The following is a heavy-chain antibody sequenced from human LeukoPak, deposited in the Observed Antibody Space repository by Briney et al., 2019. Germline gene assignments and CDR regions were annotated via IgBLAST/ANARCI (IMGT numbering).Heavy chain of an antibody. V-gene: IGHV3-53*01. CDR1: GLTVSSNY. CDR3: ARAFVSGDGYKVGYFDY. J-gene: IGHJ4*02. CDR2: IYSGGST. Sequence: GGSLRLSCAASGLTVSSNYMSWVRQAPGKGLESVSLIYSGGSTYYADSVKGRFTISRDNSKNTLYLQMNSLSAEDTAVYYCARAFVSGDGYKVGYFDYWGQGTLVTVSS. D-gene: IGHD5-24*01.